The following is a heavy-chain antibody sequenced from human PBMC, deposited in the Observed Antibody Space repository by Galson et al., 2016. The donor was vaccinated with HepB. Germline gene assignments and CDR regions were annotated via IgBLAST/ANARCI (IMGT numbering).Heavy chain of an antibody. CDR3: ARRPGRTINWFDP. D-gene: IGHD5-24*01. J-gene: IGHJ5*02. CDR1: GVSISSNNHY. V-gene: IGHV4-39*01. CDR2: INNNGNT. Sequence: SETLSLTCTVSGVSISSNNHYWAWIRQPPAKGLEWIGNINNNGNTYYNPSLKTRVTISVDTSKNQFSLKLTSVTAADTAIYYCARRPGRTINWFDPWGQGTLVTVSS.